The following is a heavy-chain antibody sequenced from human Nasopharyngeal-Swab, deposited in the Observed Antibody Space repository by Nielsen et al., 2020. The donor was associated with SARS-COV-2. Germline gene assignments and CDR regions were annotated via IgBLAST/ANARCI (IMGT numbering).Heavy chain of an antibody. CDR2: IIPIFGTA. CDR1: GGTLSSYA. D-gene: IGHD4-11*01. V-gene: IGHV1-69*13. Sequence: SVKVSCKASGGTLSSYAISWVRQAPGQGLEWMGGIIPIFGTANYAQKFQGRVTITADESTSTAYMELSSLRSEDTAVYYCAIMTTVTSYLFYYYYYMDVWGKGTTVTVSS. J-gene: IGHJ6*03. CDR3: AIMTTVTSYLFYYYYYMDV.